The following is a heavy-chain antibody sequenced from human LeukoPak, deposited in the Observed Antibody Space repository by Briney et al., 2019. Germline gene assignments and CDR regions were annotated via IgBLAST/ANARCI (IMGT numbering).Heavy chain of an antibody. CDR3: ARAGFFHYYYYMDV. Sequence: GSLRLSCTVSGFTVSDNSMSWVRQAPGKGLERIGYIYYSGSTNYNPSLKSRVTISVDTSKNQFSLKLSSVTAADTAVYYCARAGFFHYYYYMDVWGKGTTVTISS. D-gene: IGHD2/OR15-2a*01. V-gene: IGHV4-59*02. CDR1: GFTVSDNS. J-gene: IGHJ6*03. CDR2: IYYSGST.